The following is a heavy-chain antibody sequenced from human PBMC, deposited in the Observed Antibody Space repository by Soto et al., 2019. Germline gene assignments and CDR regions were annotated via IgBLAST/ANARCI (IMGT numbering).Heavy chain of an antibody. V-gene: IGHV3-30*18. Sequence: QVQLVESGGGVVQPGRSLRLSCAASGFTFSSYGMHWVRQAPGKGLEWVAVISYDGSNKYYADSVKGRFTISRDNSKNSLYRQMSSLGAEDTAVYYCAKAYYGDYGIDYWGQGTLVTVSS. D-gene: IGHD4-17*01. CDR1: GFTFSSYG. CDR3: AKAYYGDYGIDY. CDR2: ISYDGSNK. J-gene: IGHJ4*02.